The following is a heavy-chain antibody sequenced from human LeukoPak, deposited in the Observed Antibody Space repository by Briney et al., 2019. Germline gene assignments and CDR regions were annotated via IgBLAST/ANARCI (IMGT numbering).Heavy chain of an antibody. CDR3: ARGLRTAAFDY. Sequence: PSETLSLXCAVYGGSFSGYYWSWIRQPPGKGLEWIGEINHSGSTNYNPSLKSRVTISVDTSKNQFSLKLSSVTAADTAVYYCARGLRTAAFDYWGQGTLVTVSS. CDR2: INHSGST. CDR1: GGSFSGYY. J-gene: IGHJ4*02. V-gene: IGHV4-34*01. D-gene: IGHD1-1*01.